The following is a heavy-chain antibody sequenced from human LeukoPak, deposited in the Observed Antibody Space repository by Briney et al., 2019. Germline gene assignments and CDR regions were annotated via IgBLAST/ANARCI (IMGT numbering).Heavy chain of an antibody. V-gene: IGHV3-48*01. CDR2: ISSSSSAI. J-gene: IGHJ3*02. CDR1: GFTFSSYS. Sequence: GGSLRLSCAASGFTFSSYSMNWVRQAPGKGLEWVSYISSSSSAIYYADSVKGRFTISRDNAKNSLYLQMNSLRAEDTAVYYCAKDLGLRYFDWLDAFDIWGQGTMVTVSS. CDR3: AKDLGLRYFDWLDAFDI. D-gene: IGHD3-9*01.